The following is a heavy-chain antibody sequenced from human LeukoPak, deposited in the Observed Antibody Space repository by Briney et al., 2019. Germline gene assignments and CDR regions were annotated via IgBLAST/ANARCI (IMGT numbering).Heavy chain of an antibody. CDR3: ARDQEAFDY. V-gene: IGHV1-46*01. Sequence: ASVKASCKASGGTFSSYATSWVRQAPGQGLEWMGMIYPRDGSTSYAQKFQGRVTVTRDTSTSTVHMELSGLRSEDTAVYYCARDQEAFDYWGQGTLVTVSS. J-gene: IGHJ4*02. CDR1: GGTFSSYA. CDR2: IYPRDGST.